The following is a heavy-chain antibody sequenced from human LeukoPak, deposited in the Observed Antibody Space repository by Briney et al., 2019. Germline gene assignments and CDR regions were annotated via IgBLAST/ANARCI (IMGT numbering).Heavy chain of an antibody. J-gene: IGHJ4*02. V-gene: IGHV1-2*02. CDR1: GYAFTDYF. Sequence: ASVKVSCKTSGYAFTDYFMHWVRQAPGQGPEWMGLINPNFGGTAYALKFQDRVTMTRDTSISTVYMELTSLTSDDTAVYYCARGSQGFDYWGQGTLVTVSS. CDR2: INPNFGGT. CDR3: ARGSQGFDY.